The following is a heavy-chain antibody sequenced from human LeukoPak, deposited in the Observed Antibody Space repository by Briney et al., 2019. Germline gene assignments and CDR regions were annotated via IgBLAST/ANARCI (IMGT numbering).Heavy chain of an antibody. CDR2: INWNGGSS. CDR3: ARDSPPYDFWSGYRSYYFDY. Sequence: GGSLRLSCAASGFTFSSYWMSWVRQAPGKGLEWVSGINWNGGSSGYADSVKGRFTISRDNAKTSLYLQMNSLRAEDTALYYCARDSPPYDFWSGYRSYYFDYWGQGTLVTVSS. J-gene: IGHJ4*02. D-gene: IGHD3-3*01. V-gene: IGHV3-20*04. CDR1: GFTFSSYW.